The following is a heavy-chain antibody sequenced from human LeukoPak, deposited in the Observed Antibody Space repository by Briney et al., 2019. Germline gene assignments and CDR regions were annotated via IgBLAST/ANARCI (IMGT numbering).Heavy chain of an antibody. D-gene: IGHD6-13*01. CDR2: IYYTGTT. J-gene: IGHJ4*02. Sequence: PSETLSLTCTVSGGSISSPNHYWGWIRQPPGKGLEWIGTIYYTGTTYYNPSLTSRATISVDTSKNQFSLQLNSVTPEDTAVYYCAREQQLVEVGHDYWGQGTLVTVSS. CDR3: AREQQLVEVGHDY. V-gene: IGHV4-39*07. CDR1: GGSISSPNHY.